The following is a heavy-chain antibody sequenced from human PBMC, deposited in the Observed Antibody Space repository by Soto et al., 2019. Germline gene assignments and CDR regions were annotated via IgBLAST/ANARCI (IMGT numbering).Heavy chain of an antibody. J-gene: IGHJ4*02. CDR1: SGSIGTYY. Sequence: SETLSLTCTVSSGSIGTYYWSWIRQPPGKGLEWLGYIYFSGSTNYNPSLKSRVTMSVDTSKNQFSLRLTSVTAADTAVYYCAREGVSGTAALDYWGQGALVTVSS. CDR3: AREGVSGTAALDY. D-gene: IGHD6-19*01. V-gene: IGHV4-59*13. CDR2: IYFSGST.